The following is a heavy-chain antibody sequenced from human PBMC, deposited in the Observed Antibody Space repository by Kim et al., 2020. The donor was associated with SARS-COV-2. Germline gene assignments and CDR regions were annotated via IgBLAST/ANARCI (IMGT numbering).Heavy chain of an antibody. V-gene: IGHV3-20*04. CDR1: GFTFGDYA. J-gene: IGHJ4*02. Sequence: GGSLRLSCAASGFTFGDYAMSWVRQAPGKGLEWVSGIYWNGRVIRYADSVKGRFTISRDNAQNSQYLQMNSLGAEDTALYYCVRVTYCSGGSFYLPDYWGQGTLVTVSS. D-gene: IGHD2-15*01. CDR2: IYWNGRVI. CDR3: VRVTYCSGGSFYLPDY.